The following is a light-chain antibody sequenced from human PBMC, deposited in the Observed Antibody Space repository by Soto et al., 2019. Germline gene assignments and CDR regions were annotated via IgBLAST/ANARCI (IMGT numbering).Light chain of an antibody. CDR1: SSNIGAGYD. V-gene: IGLV1-40*01. J-gene: IGLJ1*01. CDR2: GNS. Sequence: QSVLTQPPSVSGAPGQRVTISCTGSSSNIGAGYDVHWYQQLPGTAPKLLIYGNSNRPSGVPDRFSGSKSGTSASLAITGLQAWDEAGYYCQSYDNSLGGSVFGTGTKVTVL. CDR3: QSYDNSLGGSV.